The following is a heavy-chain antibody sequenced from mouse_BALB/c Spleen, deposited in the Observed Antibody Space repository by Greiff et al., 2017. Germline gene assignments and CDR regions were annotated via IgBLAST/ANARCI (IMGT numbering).Heavy chain of an antibody. CDR2: ISYDGSN. CDR1: GYSITSGYY. V-gene: IGHV3-6*02. J-gene: IGHJ2*01. CDR3: ARVGSSPYYFDY. Sequence: EVKLQESGPGLVKPSQSLSLTCSVTGYSITSGYYWNWIRQFPGNKLEWMGYISYDGSNNYNPSLKNRISITRDTSKNQFFLKLNSVTTEDTATYYCARVGSSPYYFDYWGQGTTLTVSS. D-gene: IGHD1-1*01.